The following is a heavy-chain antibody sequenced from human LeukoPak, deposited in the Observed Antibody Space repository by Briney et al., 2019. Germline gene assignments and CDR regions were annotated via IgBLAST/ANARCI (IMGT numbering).Heavy chain of an antibody. V-gene: IGHV3-43*02. D-gene: IGHD6-6*01. Sequence: QPGGSLRLSCAASGFTFSSYAMSWVRQAPGKGLEWVSAISGSGGSTYYADSVKGRFTISRDNSKNSLYLQMNSLRTEDTALYYCAKDILLWGGIAARPEDYWGQGTLVTVSS. CDR2: ISGSGGST. J-gene: IGHJ4*02. CDR1: GFTFSSYA. CDR3: AKDILLWGGIAARPEDY.